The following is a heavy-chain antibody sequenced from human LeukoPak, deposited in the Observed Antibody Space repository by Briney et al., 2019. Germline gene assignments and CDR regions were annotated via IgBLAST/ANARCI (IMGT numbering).Heavy chain of an antibody. V-gene: IGHV3-11*01. Sequence: PGGSLRLSCAASGFTFSDYYMSWIRQAPGKGLEWISYISSSSGIICYADSVKGRFTISRDNAKDSLYLQMNSLRAEDTAVYYCARDILSNNWNDVGLDYWGQGTLVTVSS. CDR1: GFTFSDYY. D-gene: IGHD1-20*01. CDR3: ARDILSNNWNDVGLDY. J-gene: IGHJ4*02. CDR2: ISSSSGII.